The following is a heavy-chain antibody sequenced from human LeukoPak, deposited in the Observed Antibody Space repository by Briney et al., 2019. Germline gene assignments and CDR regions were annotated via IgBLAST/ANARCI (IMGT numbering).Heavy chain of an antibody. V-gene: IGHV4-59*11. CDR3: ARDLVTVTKGFDI. Sequence: SETLSLTCAVSADSFSSHYWTWIRQPPGKGLEWIGYISYIGSTSYNPSLKSRVTISIDTSKNQFSLKLSSVTAADTAVYYCARDLVTVTKGFDIWSQGTMVSVSS. J-gene: IGHJ3*02. CDR1: ADSFSSHY. D-gene: IGHD4-17*01. CDR2: ISYIGST.